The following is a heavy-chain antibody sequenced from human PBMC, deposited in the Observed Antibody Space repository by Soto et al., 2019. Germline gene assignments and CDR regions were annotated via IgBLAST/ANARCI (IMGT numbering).Heavy chain of an antibody. D-gene: IGHD1-26*01. CDR1: GYTFTTYY. V-gene: IGHV1-46*01. Sequence: QVQVVQSGAEVKKPGASVKVSCKASGYTFTTYYIHWVRQAPGQGLEWMGVINTSGGSINYAQKFQGRVTMPRDTPTSTVYMELSSLRSEDTAVYYCARDRGRGGSYYIYFYAMDVWGQGTTVTVSS. CDR2: INTSGGSI. J-gene: IGHJ6*02. CDR3: ARDRGRGGSYYIYFYAMDV.